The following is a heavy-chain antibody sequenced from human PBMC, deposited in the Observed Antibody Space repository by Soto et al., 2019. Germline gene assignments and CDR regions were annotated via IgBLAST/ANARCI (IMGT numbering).Heavy chain of an antibody. Sequence: SETLSLTCTVSGGSISSYYWSWIRQPPGKGLEWIGYIYYSGSTNYNPSLKSRVTISVDTSKNQFSLKLSSVTAADTAVYNGARTKLWPYYGMVVWGQGTT. CDR1: GGSISSYY. V-gene: IGHV4-59*01. CDR2: IYYSGST. D-gene: IGHD3-10*01. J-gene: IGHJ6*02. CDR3: ARTKLWPYYGMVV.